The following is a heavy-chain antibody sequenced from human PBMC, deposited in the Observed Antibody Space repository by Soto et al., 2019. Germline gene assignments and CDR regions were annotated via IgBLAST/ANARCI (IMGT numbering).Heavy chain of an antibody. D-gene: IGHD2-2*01. V-gene: IGHV3-23*01. Sequence: GGSLRLSCAASGFTFSSYAMSWVRQAPGKGLEWVSAISGSGGSTYYAGSVKGRFTISRDNSKNTLYLQMNSLRAEDTAVYYCAKDWVVVVPAFGMDVWGQGTTVTVSS. CDR3: AKDWVVVVPAFGMDV. CDR2: ISGSGGST. CDR1: GFTFSSYA. J-gene: IGHJ6*02.